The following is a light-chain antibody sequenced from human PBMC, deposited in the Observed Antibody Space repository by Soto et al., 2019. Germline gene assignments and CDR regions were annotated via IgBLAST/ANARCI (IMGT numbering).Light chain of an antibody. CDR3: FSYTSSGTYV. CDR2: QLS. Sequence: QSVLTQPASGSGSRGQSITISCTGTSRDVGNYKYVSWYQQHPGKAPKLMIYQLSTRPSGVSTRFSGSKSGNTASLTISGLQAEDETDYSCFSYTSSGTYVFGTGTKVTVL. CDR1: SRDVGNYKY. J-gene: IGLJ1*01. V-gene: IGLV2-14*01.